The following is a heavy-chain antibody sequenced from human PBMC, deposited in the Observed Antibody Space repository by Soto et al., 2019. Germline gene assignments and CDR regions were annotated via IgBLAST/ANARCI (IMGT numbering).Heavy chain of an antibody. CDR2: IYYSGST. D-gene: IGHD6-13*01. CDR1: GGSISSYY. Sequence: TLSLTCTVSGGSISSYYWSWIRQPPGKGLEWIGYIYYSGSTNYNPSLKSRVTISVDTSKNQFSLKLSSVTAADTAVYYCASGRLGSWYLDVWGKGTTVTVSS. V-gene: IGHV4-59*01. J-gene: IGHJ6*03. CDR3: ASGRLGSWYLDV.